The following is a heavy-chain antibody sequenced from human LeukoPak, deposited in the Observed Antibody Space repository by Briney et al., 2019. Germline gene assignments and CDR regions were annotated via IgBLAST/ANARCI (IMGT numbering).Heavy chain of an antibody. CDR1: GFTLSSYA. CDR2: IGGGGDNT. V-gene: IGHV3-23*01. CDR3: AKDLGLTISGPPEC. J-gene: IGHJ4*01. Sequence: GGSLRLSCAVSGFTLSSYAMTWVRQAPGKGLEWVSGIGGGGDNTDYADFVKGRFTISRDNSKNTLYLQMNSLRAEDTAGYYCAKDLGLTISGPPECWGQRTLGTVSS. D-gene: IGHD4/OR15-4a*01.